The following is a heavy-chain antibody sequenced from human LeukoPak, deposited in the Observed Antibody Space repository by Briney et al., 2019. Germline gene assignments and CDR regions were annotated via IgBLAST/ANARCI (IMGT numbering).Heavy chain of an antibody. V-gene: IGHV3-53*01. J-gene: IGHJ4*02. Sequence: GGSLRLSCVASGFTFTSYAMSWVRQAPGKGLEWVSVIYSGGSTYYADSVKGRFTISRDNSKNTLYLQMNSLRAEDTAVYYCARVYSSGRDYWGQGTLVTVSS. CDR3: ARVYSSGRDY. CDR1: GFTFTSYA. D-gene: IGHD6-19*01. CDR2: IYSGGST.